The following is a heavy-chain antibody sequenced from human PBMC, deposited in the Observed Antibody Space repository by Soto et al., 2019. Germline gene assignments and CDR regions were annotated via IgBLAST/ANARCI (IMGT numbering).Heavy chain of an antibody. J-gene: IGHJ4*02. V-gene: IGHV1-18*01. Sequence: QVQLVQSGGEVRKPGASVKVSCKASEYTFATYGVSWVRQAPGQGLEWVGWISAINGATSSAQKFQDRVIMTTDSSTSTAFMELRILRSDDTAIYYCTRGQSIAVAEGYWGQGTRVTVSS. CDR2: ISAINGAT. D-gene: IGHD6-19*01. CDR3: TRGQSIAVAEGY. CDR1: EYTFATYG.